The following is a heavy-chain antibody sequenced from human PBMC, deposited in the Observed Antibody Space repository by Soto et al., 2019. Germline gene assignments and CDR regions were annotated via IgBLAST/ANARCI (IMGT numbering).Heavy chain of an antibody. J-gene: IGHJ4*02. CDR1: GGSISSYY. Sequence: QVQLQESGPGLVKPSETLSLTCTVSGGSISSYYWSWIRQPPGKGLEWIGYIYYSGSTNYNPSLKSRVTISVETSKNQFSLKLSSVTAADTAVYYCARQNYDYVWGSYRYTVPRPFDYWGQGTLVTVSS. D-gene: IGHD3-16*02. CDR2: IYYSGST. CDR3: ARQNYDYVWGSYRYTVPRPFDY. V-gene: IGHV4-59*08.